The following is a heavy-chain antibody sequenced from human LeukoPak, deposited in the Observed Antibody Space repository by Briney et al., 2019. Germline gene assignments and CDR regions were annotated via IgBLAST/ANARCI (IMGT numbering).Heavy chain of an antibody. J-gene: IGHJ4*02. CDR1: GFTFSSYW. CDR2: INSDGSST. Sequence: PGGSLRLSCAASGFTFSSYWMHWVRQAPGKGLVWVSRINSDGSSTSYADSVKGRFTISRDNAKNTLYLQLNSLRAEDTAVYYCAKVMDRDIVATIRLGSQYYFDYWGQGTLVTVSS. D-gene: IGHD5-12*01. V-gene: IGHV3-74*01. CDR3: AKVMDRDIVATIRLGSQYYFDY.